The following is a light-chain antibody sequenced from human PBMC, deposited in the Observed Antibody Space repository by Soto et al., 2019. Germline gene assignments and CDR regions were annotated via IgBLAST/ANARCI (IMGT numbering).Light chain of an antibody. CDR1: SSDVGGYNY. J-gene: IGLJ1*01. CDR2: EVF. V-gene: IGLV2-8*01. Sequence: QSALTQPPSASGSPGQSVTISCTGTSSDVGGYNYVSWYQQHPGKAPKLMIYEVFKRPSGVPDRFSGSKSGNTASLTVSGLQAEDEADYYCSAYAGSKNCDVFGAGTKLTVL. CDR3: SAYAGSKNCDV.